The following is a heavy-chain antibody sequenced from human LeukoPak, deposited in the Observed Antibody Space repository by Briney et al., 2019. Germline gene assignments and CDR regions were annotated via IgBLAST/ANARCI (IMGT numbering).Heavy chain of an antibody. J-gene: IGHJ4*02. CDR2: INPNSGGT. Sequence: ASVKVSCKASGYTFTDYYMNWVRQAPGQGLEWMGWINPNSGGTNDAQKFQGRVTMTRDTSTSTAYMELSRLRSDDTAVYYCARVRYRLAETYIDYWGQGTLVTVSS. CDR3: ARVRYRLAETYIDY. V-gene: IGHV1-2*02. D-gene: IGHD3-16*01. CDR1: GYTFTDYY.